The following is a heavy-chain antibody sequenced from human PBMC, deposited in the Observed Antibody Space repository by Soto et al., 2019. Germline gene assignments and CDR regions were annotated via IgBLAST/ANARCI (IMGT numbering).Heavy chain of an antibody. CDR1: GGTFSSYA. CDR2: IIPIFGTA. Sequence: QVQLVQSGAEVKKPGSSVKVSCKASGGTFSSYAISWVRQAPGQGLEWMGGIIPIFGTASYDQKFQGGVTSTADESTSTAYMELSSLRSEDTAVYYCARAGEPDQADLDYWGQGTLVTVSS. V-gene: IGHV1-69*12. CDR3: ARAGEPDQADLDY. D-gene: IGHD7-27*01. J-gene: IGHJ4*02.